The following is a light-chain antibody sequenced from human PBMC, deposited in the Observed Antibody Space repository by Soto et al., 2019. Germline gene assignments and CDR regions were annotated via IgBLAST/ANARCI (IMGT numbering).Light chain of an antibody. J-gene: IGKJ4*01. CDR1: QSVSSNY. V-gene: IGKV3-20*01. Sequence: EIVLTQSPGTLSLSPGERATLSCRASQSVSSNYLAWYQQKPGQAPKVLIYRASIRATGIPDRFTGSGSGTDFTLTISRLEPEDFAVYYCHQYGISPFGGGTKVDIK. CDR3: HQYGISP. CDR2: RAS.